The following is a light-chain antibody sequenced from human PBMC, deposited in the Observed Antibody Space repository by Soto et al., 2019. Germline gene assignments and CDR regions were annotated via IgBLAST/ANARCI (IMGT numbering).Light chain of an antibody. CDR1: QSINNN. V-gene: IGKV3-15*01. CDR2: GAS. Sequence: EIVMTQSPATLSVSPGERATLSCRASQSINNNLAWYQQKPGQAPRLLIYGASTRATGIAARFSGSGSGTEFTLTISSLQSEDFAVYYCQQYNCWPPNTFGGGTKVEIK. J-gene: IGKJ4*01. CDR3: QQYNCWPPNT.